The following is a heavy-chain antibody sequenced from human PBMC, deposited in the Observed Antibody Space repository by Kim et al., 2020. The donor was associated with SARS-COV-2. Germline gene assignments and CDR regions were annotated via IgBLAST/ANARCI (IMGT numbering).Heavy chain of an antibody. CDR2: IYYSGST. CDR3: ARLSSSWYSGFDY. Sequence: SETLSLTCTVSGGSISSSSYYWGWIRQPPGKGLEWIGSIYYSGSTYYNPSLKSRVTISVDTSKNQFSLKLSSVTAADTAVYYCARLSSSWYSGFDYWGQGTLVTVSS. CDR1: GGSISSSSYY. V-gene: IGHV4-39*01. J-gene: IGHJ4*02. D-gene: IGHD6-13*01.